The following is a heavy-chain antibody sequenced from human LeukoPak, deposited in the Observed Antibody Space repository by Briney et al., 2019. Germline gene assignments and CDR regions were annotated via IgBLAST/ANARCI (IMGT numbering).Heavy chain of an antibody. CDR1: GGSIISTIYY. CDR3: ARAIGSGRDVYFYYYMDV. CDR2: IHDSGGT. V-gene: IGHV4-39*07. D-gene: IGHD3-10*01. J-gene: IGHJ6*03. Sequence: SETLSLTCTVSGGSIISTIYYWAWFRQPPGKGLEWIGSIHDSGGTYYKPSLKSRVTISADTSKNQFSLKLTSLIAADTAVYYCARAIGSGRDVYFYYYMDVWGKGIAVTVSS.